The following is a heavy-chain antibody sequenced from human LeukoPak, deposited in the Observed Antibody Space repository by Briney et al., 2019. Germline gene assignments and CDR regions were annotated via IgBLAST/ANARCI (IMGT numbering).Heavy chain of an antibody. V-gene: IGHV3-64D*06. D-gene: IGHD6-19*01. CDR3: ANLGQWLVPDYYYGLDV. J-gene: IGHJ6*02. Sequence: GGSLRLSCSASGITLSNYAMHWVRQAPGKGLEYVSGISSNGGSTEYADSVKGRFTMSRDNSKNTLFLQVSSLRAEDTAVYYCANLGQWLVPDYYYGLDVWGQGTPVTVSS. CDR1: GITLSNYA. CDR2: ISSNGGST.